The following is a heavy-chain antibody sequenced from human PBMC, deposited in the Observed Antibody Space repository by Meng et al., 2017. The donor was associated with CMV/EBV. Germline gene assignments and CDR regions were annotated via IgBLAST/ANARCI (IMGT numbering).Heavy chain of an antibody. CDR2: IIPIFGTA. V-gene: IGHV1-69*05. CDR3: ARVRSEVGALWGLWTSFDP. Sequence: SVKVSCKASGGTFSSYAISWVRRAPGQGLEWMGGIIPIFGTANYAQKFQGRVTITTDESTSTAYMELSSLRSEDTAVYYCARVRSEVGALWGLWTSFDPWGQGTLVTVSS. CDR1: GGTFSSYA. D-gene: IGHD1-26*01. J-gene: IGHJ5*02.